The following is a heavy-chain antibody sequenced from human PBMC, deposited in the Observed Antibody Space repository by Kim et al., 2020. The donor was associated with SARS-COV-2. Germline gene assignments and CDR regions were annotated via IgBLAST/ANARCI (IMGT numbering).Heavy chain of an antibody. J-gene: IGHJ5*02. CDR2: IYYSGST. Sequence: SETLSLTCTVSGGSISSSSYYWGWIRQPPGKGLEWIGSIYYSGSTYYNPSLKSRVTISVDTSKNQFSLKLSSVTAADTAVYYCARQTGTPIYNWFDPWGQGTLVTVSS. CDR3: ARQTGTPIYNWFDP. V-gene: IGHV4-39*01. CDR1: GGSISSSSYY. D-gene: IGHD1-1*01.